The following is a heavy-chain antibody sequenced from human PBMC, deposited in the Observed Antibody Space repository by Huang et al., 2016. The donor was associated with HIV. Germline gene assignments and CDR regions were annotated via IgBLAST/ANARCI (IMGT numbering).Heavy chain of an antibody. J-gene: IGHJ4*02. CDR3: ARSAYGDLDS. CDR1: GYTFTNYD. V-gene: IGHV1-8*02. Sequence: QVHLVQSGAEVKKPGASVKVSCKASGYTFTNYDINWVRQAPGRGLEWMGLMNPNTGNTVFAQSFQGRVTMTRKTSITTAYMELTSLTSEDTAVYYCARSAYGDLDSWGLGTLVIVSS. D-gene: IGHD4-17*01. CDR2: MNPNTGNT.